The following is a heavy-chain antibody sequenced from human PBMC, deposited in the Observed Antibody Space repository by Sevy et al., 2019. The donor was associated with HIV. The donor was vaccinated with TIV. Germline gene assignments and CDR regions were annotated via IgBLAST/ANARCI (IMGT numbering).Heavy chain of an antibody. J-gene: IGHJ4*02. CDR2: ISSSGSSI. Sequence: GGSLRLSCTASGFTFSSYDMNWVRQAPGKGLEWVSKISSSGSSIYYADSVKGRFTISRDNAKSSLYLQMNSLRAEDTAVYYCVRGRAMIIYDWGQGTLVTVSS. CDR1: GFTFSSYD. D-gene: IGHD5-12*01. CDR3: VRGRAMIIYD. V-gene: IGHV3-48*03.